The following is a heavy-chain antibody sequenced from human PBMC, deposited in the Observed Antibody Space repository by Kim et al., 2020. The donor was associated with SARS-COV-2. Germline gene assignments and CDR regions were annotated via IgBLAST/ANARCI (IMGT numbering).Heavy chain of an antibody. Sequence: GGSLRLSCAASGFTFDDYAMHWVRQAPGKGLEWVSGISWNSGSIGYADSVKGRFTISRDNAKNSLYLQMNSLRAEDTALYYCAKGLLWFGEPRRADGWDAFDIWGQGTMVTVSS. D-gene: IGHD3-10*01. V-gene: IGHV3-9*01. CDR2: ISWNSGSI. CDR3: AKGLLWFGEPRRADGWDAFDI. CDR1: GFTFDDYA. J-gene: IGHJ3*02.